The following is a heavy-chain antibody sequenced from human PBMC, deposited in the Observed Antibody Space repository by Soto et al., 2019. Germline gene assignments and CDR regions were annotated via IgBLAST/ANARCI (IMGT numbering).Heavy chain of an antibody. CDR2: ISAYNGNT. J-gene: IGHJ5*02. CDR1: GYTFTSYG. V-gene: IGHV1-18*01. Sequence: ASVKVSCKASGYTFTSYGISWVRQAPGQGLEWMGWISAYNGNTNYAQKLQGRVTMTTDTSTSTAYMELRSLRSDDTAVYYCARALVVVPAATLVRFDPWGQGTLVTVYS. CDR3: ARALVVVPAATLVRFDP. D-gene: IGHD2-2*01.